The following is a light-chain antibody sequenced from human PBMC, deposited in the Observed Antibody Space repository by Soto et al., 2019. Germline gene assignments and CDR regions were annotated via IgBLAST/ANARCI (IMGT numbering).Light chain of an antibody. V-gene: IGKV3-20*01. CDR2: GAS. J-gene: IGKJ2*01. Sequence: EIVLTQSPGTLSLSPGEIATLSCRASQSVYNNYLAWYQQKPGQTPRLLVNGASNRATGIPDRFSGGGSGTDLTLTIRSLEPEYFAVYYCQQYGLPPHSFGQGTRVEIK. CDR1: QSVYNNY. CDR3: QQYGLPPHS.